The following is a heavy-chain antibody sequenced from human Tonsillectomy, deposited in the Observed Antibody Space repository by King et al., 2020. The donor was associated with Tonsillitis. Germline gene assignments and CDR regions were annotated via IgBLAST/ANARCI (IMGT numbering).Heavy chain of an antibody. D-gene: IGHD2-2*02. Sequence: VQLVESGGGLVQPGGSLKLSCAASGFTSSGSAMHWVRQASGKGLEWVGRIRSKANSYATAYAASVKGRFTISRDDSKNTAYLQMNSLKTEDTAVYYCTRHIVVVPAAITAYYYYGMDVWGQGTTVTVSS. CDR3: TRHIVVVPAAITAYYYYGMDV. V-gene: IGHV3-73*01. CDR1: GFTSSGSA. CDR2: IRSKANSYAT. J-gene: IGHJ6*02.